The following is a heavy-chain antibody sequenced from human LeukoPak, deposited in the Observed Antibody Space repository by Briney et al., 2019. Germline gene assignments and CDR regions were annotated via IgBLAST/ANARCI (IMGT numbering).Heavy chain of an antibody. V-gene: IGHV5-10-1*01. CDR3: ARHYSSGSDFDY. D-gene: IGHD6-19*01. CDR1: GYSFTRYW. Sequence: GESLRISCKGSGYSFTRYWISWVREMPGKGLEWMGRIDPGDSYTNYSPSFQGHVTISADKSISTAYLQWSSLKASDTAMYYCARHYSSGSDFDYWGQGTLVTVSS. CDR2: IDPGDSYT. J-gene: IGHJ4*02.